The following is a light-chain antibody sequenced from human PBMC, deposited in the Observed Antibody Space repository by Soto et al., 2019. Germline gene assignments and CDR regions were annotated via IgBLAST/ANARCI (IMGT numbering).Light chain of an antibody. CDR1: QDISSA. CDR2: DAS. Sequence: AIQLTQSPSSLSASVGDRVTITCRASQDISSALAWYQQKPGKAPKLLIYDASSLESWVPSRFSGSGSGTDCTLTISSLQPEDFATYSCQHFNSYPRTFGQGTRVEIK. J-gene: IGKJ1*01. CDR3: QHFNSYPRT. V-gene: IGKV1-13*02.